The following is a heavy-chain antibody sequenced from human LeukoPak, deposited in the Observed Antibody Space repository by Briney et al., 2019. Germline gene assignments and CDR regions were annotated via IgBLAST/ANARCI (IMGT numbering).Heavy chain of an antibody. D-gene: IGHD3-10*01. V-gene: IGHV4-34*01. CDR3: ARGANLLWFGELFDY. CDR1: GGSFSGYY. J-gene: IGHJ4*02. Sequence: SETLSLTCAVYGGSFSGYYWSWIRQPPGKGLEWLGEINHSGSTNYNPSLKSRVTISVDTSKNQFSLKLSSVTAADTAVYYCARGANLLWFGELFDYWGQGTLVTVSS. CDR2: INHSGST.